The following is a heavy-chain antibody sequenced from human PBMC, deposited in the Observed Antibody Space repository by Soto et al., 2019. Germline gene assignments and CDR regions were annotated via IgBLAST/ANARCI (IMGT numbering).Heavy chain of an antibody. D-gene: IGHD3-3*01. Sequence: SETLSLTCAVYGGSFSGYCWSWIRQPPGKGLEWIGEVDHSGSTYYNPSLKSRVTISVDTSKNQFSLKLGSVTAADTAVYYCARHWSYDFWSGYLGTNYYGMDVWGQGTTVTVSS. CDR2: VDHSGST. CDR1: GGSFSGYC. J-gene: IGHJ6*02. V-gene: IGHV4-34*01. CDR3: ARHWSYDFWSGYLGTNYYGMDV.